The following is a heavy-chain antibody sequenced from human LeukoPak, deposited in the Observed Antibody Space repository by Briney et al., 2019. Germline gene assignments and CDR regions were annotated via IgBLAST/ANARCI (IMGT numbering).Heavy chain of an antibody. D-gene: IGHD6-19*01. Sequence: ASVKVSCKASGYTFTSYAMHWVRQAPGQRLEWMGWIDAGNGNTKYSQEFQGRVTITRDTSASTAYMELSSLRSEDMAVYYCAREYLYSTGWFDYWGQGTLVTVSS. CDR2: IDAGNGNT. CDR1: GYTFTSYA. J-gene: IGHJ5*01. CDR3: AREYLYSTGWFDY. V-gene: IGHV1-3*03.